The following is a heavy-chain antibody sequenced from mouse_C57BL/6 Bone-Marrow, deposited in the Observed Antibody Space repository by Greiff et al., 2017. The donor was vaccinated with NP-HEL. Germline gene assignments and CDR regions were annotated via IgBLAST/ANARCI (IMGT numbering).Heavy chain of an antibody. CDR2: ISTGGGST. D-gene: IGHD2-2*01. CDR1: GFTFSDYY. CDR3: ARHEWFRGFGY. V-gene: IGHV5-12*01. J-gene: IGHJ3*01. Sequence: EVQLVESGGGLVQPGGSLKLSCAASGFTFSDYYMYWVRQTPEQRLEWVAYISTGGGSTYYPHTVKGRFTISRDNAKNTLYLQLSRLKSEDTAVYYCARHEWFRGFGYWGQGTLVTVSA.